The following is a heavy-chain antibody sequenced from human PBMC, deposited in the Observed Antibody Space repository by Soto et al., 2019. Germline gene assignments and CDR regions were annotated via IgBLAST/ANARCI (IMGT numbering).Heavy chain of an antibody. Sequence: GGSLRLSCAASGFTFSSYAMSWVRQAPGKGLEWVSAISGSGGSTYYADSVKGRFTISRDNSKNALCLQMNSLRAEDMAVYYCANSVSSGFPYYFDYWGQGPLLSASS. CDR1: GFTFSSYA. D-gene: IGHD3-22*01. CDR3: ANSVSSGFPYYFDY. V-gene: IGHV3-23*01. J-gene: IGHJ4*02. CDR2: ISGSGGST.